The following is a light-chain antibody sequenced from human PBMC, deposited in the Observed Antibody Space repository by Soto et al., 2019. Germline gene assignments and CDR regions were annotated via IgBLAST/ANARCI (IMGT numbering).Light chain of an antibody. CDR2: GAS. Sequence: EVVLTQSPGTLSLSPGERVTLSCRPSQSINSNYLAWYQQKPGQAPRLLIYGASRRATGIPDRFSGSGSGTYFTLTISRLEPEDSAEYYCQQYGSSPSFGGGTKVEIK. CDR3: QQYGSSPS. V-gene: IGKV3-20*01. CDR1: QSINSNY. J-gene: IGKJ4*01.